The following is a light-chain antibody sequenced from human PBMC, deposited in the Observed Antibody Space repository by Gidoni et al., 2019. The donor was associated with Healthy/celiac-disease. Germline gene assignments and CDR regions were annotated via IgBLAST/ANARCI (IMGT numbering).Light chain of an antibody. CDR3: QTWGTGIHVV. J-gene: IGLJ2*01. V-gene: IGLV4-69*01. Sequence: QLVLTQSPSASASLGASVKLTCTLSSGHSSYAIAWHQQQPEKGPRYLMKLNSDGSHSKGDGIPDRFSGSSSGAERYLTISSLQSEDEADYYCQTWGTGIHVVFGGGTKLXVX. CDR2: LNSDGSH. CDR1: SGHSSYA.